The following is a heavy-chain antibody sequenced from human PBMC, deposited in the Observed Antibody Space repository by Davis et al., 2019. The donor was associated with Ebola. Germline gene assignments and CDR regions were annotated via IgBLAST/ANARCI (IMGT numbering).Heavy chain of an antibody. CDR3: ARGKTVAGTRGLSWFDP. CDR1: LCIFTSSA. D-gene: IGHD6-19*01. Sequence: SVPVPRLASLCIFTSSAMHPARHPPGHRLWWMGWINAGNGDTKYSQKFQGRVTITRDTSASTAYMELSSLRSEDTAVFYCARGKTVAGTRGLSWFDPWGPGTLVTVSS. CDR2: INAGNGDT. V-gene: IGHV1-3*01. J-gene: IGHJ5*02.